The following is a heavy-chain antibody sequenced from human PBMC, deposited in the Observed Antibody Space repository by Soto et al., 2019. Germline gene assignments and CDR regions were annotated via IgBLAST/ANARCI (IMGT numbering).Heavy chain of an antibody. CDR3: ARITRDAATDHLAYFDY. D-gene: IGHD1-26*01. Sequence: EVQLVQSGAEGKKPGESLRISCQASGYTFPTYWIAWVRLMPGRGLEWVGVIYPANSDTRTSPSFQGQVTISADKSITTAYLQWSSLESSDTAIYYCARITRDAATDHLAYFDYWGQGTLVTVSS. J-gene: IGHJ4*02. CDR2: IYPANSDT. CDR1: GYTFPTYW. V-gene: IGHV5-51*01.